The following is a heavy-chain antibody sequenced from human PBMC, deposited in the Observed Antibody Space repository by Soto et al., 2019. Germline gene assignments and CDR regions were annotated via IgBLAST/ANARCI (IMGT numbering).Heavy chain of an antibody. J-gene: IGHJ4*02. D-gene: IGHD3-16*01. CDR2: ILSLESHK. CDR3: ATGLKDASNRPSFDS. CDR1: VFNFSDYY. Sequence: GSLRLSGSGSVFNFSDYYMNWIRQTPVKGLEWVSSILSLESHKYYAASVMGRFSISRDNAKKSLFLQMNNLRAEDTGIYFCATGLKDASNRPSFDSWGPGTPVTVSS. V-gene: IGHV3-11*01.